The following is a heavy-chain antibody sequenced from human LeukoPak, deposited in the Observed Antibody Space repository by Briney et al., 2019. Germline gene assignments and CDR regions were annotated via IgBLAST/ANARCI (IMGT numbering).Heavy chain of an antibody. CDR2: ISSGGSTI. CDR3: ARRFHARVFDI. D-gene: IGHD3-16*01. Sequence: GGSLRLSCAASGFTFSSYEMNWVRQAPGKGLEWVSYISSGGSTISYADSVKGRFTISRDNAKNSLNLQMNSLRAEDTAVYYCARRFHARVFDIWGQGTMVTVSS. V-gene: IGHV3-48*03. CDR1: GFTFSSYE. J-gene: IGHJ3*02.